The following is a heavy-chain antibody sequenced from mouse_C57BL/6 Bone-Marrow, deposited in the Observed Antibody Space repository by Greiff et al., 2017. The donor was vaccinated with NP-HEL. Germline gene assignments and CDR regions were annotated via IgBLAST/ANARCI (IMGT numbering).Heavy chain of an antibody. CDR2: ISSGGDYI. CDR3: TREGYYGSSPYYFDY. V-gene: IGHV5-9-1*02. Sequence: VQLKESGEGLVKPGGSLKLSCAASGFTFSSYAMSWVRQTPEKRLEWVAYISSGGDYIYYADTVKGRFTISRDNARNTLYLQMSSLKSEDTAMYYCTREGYYGSSPYYFDYWGQGTTLTVSS. D-gene: IGHD1-1*01. J-gene: IGHJ2*01. CDR1: GFTFSSYA.